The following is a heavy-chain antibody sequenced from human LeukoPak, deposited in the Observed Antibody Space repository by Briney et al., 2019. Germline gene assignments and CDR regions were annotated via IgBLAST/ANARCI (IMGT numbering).Heavy chain of an antibody. V-gene: IGHV3-30*02. CDR2: IRSDGSTS. D-gene: IGHD4-17*01. CDR1: GFTFSSYS. J-gene: IGHJ4*02. CDR3: VKDHGAYDLDS. Sequence: GGSLRLSCAVSGFTFSSYSMHWVRQAPGKGLQWVSHIRSDGSTSYCAVCVKGRFTISRDNSKNTLYLQMNSLRPEDTAIYFCVKDHGAYDLDSWGQGTLVTVSS.